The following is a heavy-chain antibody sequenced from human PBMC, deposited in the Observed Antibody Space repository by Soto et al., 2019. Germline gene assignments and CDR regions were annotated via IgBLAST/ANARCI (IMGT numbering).Heavy chain of an antibody. D-gene: IGHD2-21*01. CDR3: ARAKAVVIAALDI. CDR2: VSDNGGSRGGT. Sequence: EVELLESGGGLVQPGGSLRLSCKASGFMFNNSAMTWVRQAPGQGLQWVASVSDNGGSRGGTYYADSVKGRFTISRDNSKNTLYLQLDSVTGADTAVYYCARAKAVVIAALDIWGQGTMVTVSS. J-gene: IGHJ3*02. CDR1: GFMFNNSA. V-gene: IGHV3-23*01.